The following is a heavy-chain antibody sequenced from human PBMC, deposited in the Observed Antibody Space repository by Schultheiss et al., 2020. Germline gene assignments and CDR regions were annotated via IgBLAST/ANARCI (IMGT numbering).Heavy chain of an antibody. Sequence: LRLSCTVSGGSISSGGYYWSWIRQHPGKGLEWIGYIYYSGSTYYNPSLKSRVTISVDTSKNQFSLKLSSVTAADTAVYYCARRAGGNKFDYWGQGTLVSVYS. J-gene: IGHJ4*02. CDR2: IYYSGST. CDR3: ARRAGGNKFDY. V-gene: IGHV4-31*03. CDR1: GGSISSGGYY. D-gene: IGHD4-23*01.